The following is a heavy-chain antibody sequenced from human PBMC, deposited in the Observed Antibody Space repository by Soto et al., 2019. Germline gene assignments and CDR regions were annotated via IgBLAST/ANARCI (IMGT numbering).Heavy chain of an antibody. Sequence: QVQLVESGGGVVQPGRSLRLSCAASGFTFSSYGMHWVRQAPGKGLEWVAVISYDGSNKYYADSVKGRFTISRDNSKNTLYLQMNSLRAEDTAVYYCVVGGYLFDYWAREPWSPSPQ. D-gene: IGHD5-12*01. V-gene: IGHV3-30*03. CDR2: ISYDGSNK. J-gene: IGHJ4*02. CDR3: VVGGYLFDY. CDR1: GFTFSSYG.